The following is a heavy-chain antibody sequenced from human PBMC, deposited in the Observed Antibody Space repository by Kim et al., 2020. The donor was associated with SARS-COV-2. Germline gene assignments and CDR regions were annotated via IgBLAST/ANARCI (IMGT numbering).Heavy chain of an antibody. D-gene: IGHD3-3*01. J-gene: IGHJ4*02. V-gene: IGHV4-34*01. Sequence: SETLSLTCAVYGGSFSGYYWSWIRQSPGKGLEWIGEINHSGSTNYNPSLKSRVTISVDTSKNQFSLKLSSVTAADTAVYYCARGSTRIYDFWSGYEKSHYFDYWGQGTLVTVSS. CDR2: INHSGST. CDR3: ARGSTRIYDFWSGYEKSHYFDY. CDR1: GGSFSGYY.